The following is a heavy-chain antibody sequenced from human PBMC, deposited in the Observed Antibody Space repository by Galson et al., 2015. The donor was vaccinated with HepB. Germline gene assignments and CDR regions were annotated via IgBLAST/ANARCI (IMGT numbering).Heavy chain of an antibody. CDR3: ARPYGGNYHFDY. D-gene: IGHD4-23*01. CDR1: GFTFSFYW. J-gene: IGHJ4*02. CDR2: INNDGTTT. V-gene: IGHV3-74*01. Sequence: SLRLSCAASGFTFSFYWMHWVRQAPRKGLVWVSRINNDGTTTNYADSVKGRFTVSRDNAKNTLCLQMNSLRAEDTAVYYCARPYGGNYHFDYWGQGTLVTVFS.